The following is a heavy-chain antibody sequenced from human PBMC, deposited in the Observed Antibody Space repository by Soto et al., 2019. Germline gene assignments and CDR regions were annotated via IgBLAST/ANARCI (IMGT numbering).Heavy chain of an antibody. Sequence: GGSLRLSCAACGFTFSRYAMSWVRQAPGKGLEWVSAITGGGSNTYYADSVKGRFTISRDNSKNTLSLQMNGLRAEDTAVYYCAKGSAAARPYYFDYWGQEALVTVSS. CDR2: ITGGGSNT. CDR1: GFTFSRYA. V-gene: IGHV3-23*01. CDR3: AKGSAAARPYYFDY. D-gene: IGHD6-13*01. J-gene: IGHJ4*02.